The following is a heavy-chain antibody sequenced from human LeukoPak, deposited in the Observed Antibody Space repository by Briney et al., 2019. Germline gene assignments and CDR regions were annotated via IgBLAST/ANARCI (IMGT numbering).Heavy chain of an antibody. D-gene: IGHD3-3*01. V-gene: IGHV3-23*01. CDR1: GFTFSSYA. CDR2: ISGSGGST. J-gene: IGHJ6*02. Sequence: GGSLRLSCAASGFTFSSYAMSWVRQAPGKGLEWVSAISGSGGSTYYADSVKGRFTISRDNSKNTLYLQMNSLRAEDTAVYYCAKDRVTIFGVVNYYGMDVWGQGTTVTVSS. CDR3: AKDRVTIFGVVNYYGMDV.